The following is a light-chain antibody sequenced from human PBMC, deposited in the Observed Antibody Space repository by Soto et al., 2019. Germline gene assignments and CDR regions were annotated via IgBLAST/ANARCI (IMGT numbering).Light chain of an antibody. V-gene: IGLV1-40*01. Sequence: QSVLTQPPSVSGAPGQRVTISCTGNSSNLGAGYDVHWYQQLPGAAPKLVIFGNRNRPSGVPERFSGSKSGTSASLAITGLQAEDEADYYCCSSGGSPTYVFGTGTRSPS. CDR1: SSNLGAGYD. CDR2: GNR. J-gene: IGLJ1*01. CDR3: CSSGGSPTYV.